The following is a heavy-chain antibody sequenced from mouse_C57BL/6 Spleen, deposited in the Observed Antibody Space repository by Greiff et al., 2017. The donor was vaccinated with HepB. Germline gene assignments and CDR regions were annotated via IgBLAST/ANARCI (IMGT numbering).Heavy chain of an antibody. V-gene: IGHV5-9-1*02. CDR1: GFTFSSYA. Sequence: EVKLVESGEGLVKPGGSLKLSCAASGFTFSSYAMSWVRQTPEKRLEWVAYISSGGDYIYYADTVKGRFTISRDNARNTLYLQMSSLKSEDTAMYYCTREDYGEAYYAMDYWGQGTSVTVSS. J-gene: IGHJ4*01. CDR3: TREDYGEAYYAMDY. D-gene: IGHD1-1*01. CDR2: ISSGGDYI.